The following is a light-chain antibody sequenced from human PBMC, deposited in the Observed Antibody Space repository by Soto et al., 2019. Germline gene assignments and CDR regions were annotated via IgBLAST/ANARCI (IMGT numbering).Light chain of an antibody. CDR3: LQDHDDSWT. CDR2: AAS. CDR1: RDIGSD. J-gene: IGKJ1*01. Sequence: VRASITIPCRASRDIGSDLSWYQQKPGKAPTLLIYAASNLQSGVPSRFRGSRSGTEFTLTVSSLQPEDFATYYCLQDHDDSWTFGQGTKVDIK. V-gene: IGKV1-6*01.